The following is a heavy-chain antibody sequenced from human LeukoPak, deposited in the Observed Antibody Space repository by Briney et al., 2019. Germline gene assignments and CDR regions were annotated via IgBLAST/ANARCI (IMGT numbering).Heavy chain of an antibody. CDR1: GGSISSSSYY. V-gene: IGHV4-39*01. D-gene: IGHD5-18*01. CDR3: ASLSRGYSYGSWSVYFDY. Sequence: PSETLSLTCTVSGGSISSSSYYWGWIRQPPGKGLEWIGSIYYSGSTYYNPSLKSRVTISVDTSKNQFSLKLSSVTAADTAVYYCASLSRGYSYGSWSVYFDYWGQGTLVTVSS. CDR2: IYYSGST. J-gene: IGHJ4*02.